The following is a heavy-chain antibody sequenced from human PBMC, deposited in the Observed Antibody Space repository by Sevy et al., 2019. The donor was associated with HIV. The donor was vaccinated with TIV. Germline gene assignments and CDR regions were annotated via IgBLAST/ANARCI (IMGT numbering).Heavy chain of an antibody. CDR2: IYGSGGTT. J-gene: IGHJ3*02. CDR1: GFTFITYA. CDR3: AGARYDGSASFDAFDI. V-gene: IGHV3-23*01. Sequence: GGSLRLSCKPSGFTFITYAMNWVRQAPGKGLEWVSTIYGSGGTTYYADSVKGRFTISRDNSKNTLYLQMDSLRTEDTAIYYCAGARYDGSASFDAFDIWGQGTMVTVSS. D-gene: IGHD3-22*01.